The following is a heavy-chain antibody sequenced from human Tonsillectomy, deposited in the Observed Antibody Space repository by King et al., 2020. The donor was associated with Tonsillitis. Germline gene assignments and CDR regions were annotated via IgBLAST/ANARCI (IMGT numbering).Heavy chain of an antibody. V-gene: IGHV3-15*01. CDR3: TTGGLY. D-gene: IGHD1-26*01. CDR2: IKRKTDGGTT. CDR1: GFTFSNAW. J-gene: IGHJ4*01. Sequence: VQLVESGGGLLKPGGTLRLSCAASGFTFSNAWMSWVRQAPGKGLEWIGHIKRKTDGGTTDYAAPVKGRFTISRDDSKNTLYPQMNSLKTEDTAMYYCTTGGLYWGQGTLVTVSS.